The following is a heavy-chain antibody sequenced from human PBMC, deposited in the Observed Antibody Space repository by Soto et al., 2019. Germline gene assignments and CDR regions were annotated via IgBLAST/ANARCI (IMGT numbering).Heavy chain of an antibody. CDR2: MNPNSGNT. CDR3: ASGRSSSGSCWLEP. V-gene: IGHV1-8*01. Sequence: ASVKVSCKASGYTFTSYDINWVRQATGQRLEWMGWMNPNSGNTGYAQKFQGRVTMTRNTSISTAYMELSSLRSEDTAVYYCASGRSSSGSCWLEPWGRGTRVAVGS. CDR1: GYTFTSYD. D-gene: IGHD3-10*01. J-gene: IGHJ5*02.